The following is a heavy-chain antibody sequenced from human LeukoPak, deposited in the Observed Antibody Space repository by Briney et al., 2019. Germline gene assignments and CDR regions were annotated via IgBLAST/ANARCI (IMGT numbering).Heavy chain of an antibody. CDR1: SYTFTNYA. Sequence: ASVKVSCKASSYTFTNYAFTWVRQAPGQGLEWMGWISAYNGNTNYAQKLQGRVTMTTDTSTSTAYMELRSLRSDDTAVYYCARDPPTYYDYVWGSYRPFDYWGQGTLVTVSS. V-gene: IGHV1-18*01. J-gene: IGHJ4*02. CDR3: ARDPPTYYDYVWGSYRPFDY. CDR2: ISAYNGNT. D-gene: IGHD3-16*02.